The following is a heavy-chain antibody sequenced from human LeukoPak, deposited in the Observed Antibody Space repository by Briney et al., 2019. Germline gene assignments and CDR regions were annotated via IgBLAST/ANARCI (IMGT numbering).Heavy chain of an antibody. V-gene: IGHV4-34*01. CDR3: ARGGRGYTYGFGDH. CDR1: GGSFSDYN. J-gene: IGHJ4*02. D-gene: IGHD5-18*01. CDR2: INHSGST. Sequence: SETLSLTCAVYGGSFSDYNWAWIRQSPGKGLEWIGEINHSGSTNYNPSLESRVTISADTSKNQLSLKLRSVTAADTAVYYCARGGRGYTYGFGDHWGQGNLVTVSS.